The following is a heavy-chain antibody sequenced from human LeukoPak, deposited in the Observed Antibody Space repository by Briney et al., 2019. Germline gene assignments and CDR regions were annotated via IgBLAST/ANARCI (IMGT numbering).Heavy chain of an antibody. J-gene: IGHJ4*02. D-gene: IGHD3-3*01. CDR1: GDSISSNHW. CDR2: TYYSGTT. CDR3: ARYTSGYYTNYYFDS. V-gene: IGHV4-4*02. Sequence: SGTLSLTCAVSGDSISSNHWWNWVRQSPGKGLEWIGETYYSGTTNYNPSLRSRVTMSLDKSKNQFSLNLSSVTAADTAVYYCARYTSGYYTNYYFDSWGQGTLVTVSS.